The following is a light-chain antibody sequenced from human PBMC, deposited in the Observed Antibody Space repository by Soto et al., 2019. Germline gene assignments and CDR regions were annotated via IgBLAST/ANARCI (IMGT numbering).Light chain of an antibody. J-gene: IGLJ2*01. CDR3: QSYDHTMSGVL. V-gene: IGLV1-40*01. CDR2: GNT. Sequence: QSVLTQPPSMSGAPGQRVTISCTGSSSNIGAGYDVHWYQHLPGTAPKLIISGNTNRPSGVPDRFSGSQSGTSASLAITGLQAEDEADYYCQSYDHTMSGVLFSGGTKLTVL. CDR1: SSNIGAGYD.